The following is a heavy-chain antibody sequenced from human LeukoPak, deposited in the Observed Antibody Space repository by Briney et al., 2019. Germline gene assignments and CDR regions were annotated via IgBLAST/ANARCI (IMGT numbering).Heavy chain of an antibody. CDR3: AKCLGSSYYFDY. V-gene: IGHV3-23*01. J-gene: IGHJ4*02. D-gene: IGHD6-6*01. CDR2: ISGSGGST. Sequence: GGSLRLSCAASGFTFSSYAMSWVRQAPGKGLEWVSAISGSGGSTYYADSVKGRFTTSRDNSKNTLYLQMNSLRAEDTAVYYCAKCLGSSYYFDYWGQGTLVTVSS. CDR1: GFTFSSYA.